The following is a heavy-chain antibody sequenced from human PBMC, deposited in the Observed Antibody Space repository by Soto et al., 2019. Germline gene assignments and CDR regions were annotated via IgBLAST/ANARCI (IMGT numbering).Heavy chain of an antibody. D-gene: IGHD5-12*01. CDR2: IYSGGTI. V-gene: IGHV3-53*01. J-gene: IGHJ4*02. CDR3: HGYGY. CDR1: GFTVTINY. Sequence: EVQVVESGGGLVQPGGSLRLSCAVSGFTVTINYMSWVRQAPGKGLEWVSVIYSGGTIYYADSVKGRFTISRDTSKNTLYLQMNSLRGDDTAVYYCHGYGYWGQGTLVTFSS.